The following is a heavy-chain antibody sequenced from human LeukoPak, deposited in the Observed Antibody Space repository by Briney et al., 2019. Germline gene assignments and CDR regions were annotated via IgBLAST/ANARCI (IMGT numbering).Heavy chain of an antibody. D-gene: IGHD5-18*01. CDR3: ARVAYSYGTNWFDP. V-gene: IGHV1-2*02. J-gene: IGHJ5*02. CDR1: GYTFTGYY. Sequence: VASVKVSCKASGYTFTGYYMHWVRQAPGQGLEWMGWINPNSGGTNYAQKFQGRVTMTRDTSISTAYMELSRLRSDDTAAYYCARVAYSYGTNWFDPWGQGTLVTVSS. CDR2: INPNSGGT.